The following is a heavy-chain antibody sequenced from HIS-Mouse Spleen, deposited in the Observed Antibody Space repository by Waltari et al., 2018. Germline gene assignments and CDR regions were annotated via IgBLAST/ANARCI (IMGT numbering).Heavy chain of an antibody. D-gene: IGHD6-13*01. CDR3: ARSYLDGIAADLDY. V-gene: IGHV1-8*01. CDR1: GYTLPSYD. J-gene: IGHJ4*02. CDR2: MNPNSGNT. Sequence: QVQLVQSGAEVKKPGASVKVSCKASGYTLPSYDINWVRQATGQGLEWMGWMNPNSGNTGYAQKFQGRVTMTRNTSISTAYMELSSLRSEDTAVYYCARSYLDGIAADLDYWGQGTLVTVSS.